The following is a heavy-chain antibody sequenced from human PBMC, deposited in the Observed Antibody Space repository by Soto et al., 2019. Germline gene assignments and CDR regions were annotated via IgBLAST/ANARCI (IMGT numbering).Heavy chain of an antibody. Sequence: QVQLVQSGAEVKKPGASVKVSCKASGYAFRNYGISWMRQAPGQGLEWMGWINNYDGHIHXXQKFRGRITVTADTXXXXXXXXXXXXXSXXXXXXXXARDIAFSIDHWGQGTLVIVSS. CDR3: ARDIAFSIDH. CDR2: INNYDGHI. J-gene: IGHJ4*02. CDR1: GYAFRNYG. D-gene: IGHD2-15*01. V-gene: IGHV1-18*01.